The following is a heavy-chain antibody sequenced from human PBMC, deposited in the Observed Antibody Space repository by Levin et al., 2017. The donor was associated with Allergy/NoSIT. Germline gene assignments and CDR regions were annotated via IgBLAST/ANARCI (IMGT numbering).Heavy chain of an antibody. CDR2: IRGSGDST. V-gene: IGHV3-23*01. CDR3: AKDVRGYCSGDTRPEVYGWFDP. Sequence: PGGSLRLSCAASGFTFSTYAMTWVRQAPGKGLEWVSSIRGSGDSTYYADSVKGRFTISRDNSKNTLYLQMNSLRVEDTAIYYCAKDVRGYCSGDTRPEVYGWFDPWGQGTLVTVSS. D-gene: IGHD2-15*01. J-gene: IGHJ5*02. CDR1: GFTFSTYA.